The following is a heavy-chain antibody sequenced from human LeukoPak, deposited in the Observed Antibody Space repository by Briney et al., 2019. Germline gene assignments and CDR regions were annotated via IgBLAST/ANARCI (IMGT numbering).Heavy chain of an antibody. V-gene: IGHV3-30*02. J-gene: IGHJ4*02. CDR2: IRYDASDK. D-gene: IGHD5-24*01. CDR3: ARMVTIIDYFDY. CDR1: GFTFNGYG. Sequence: GGSLRLSCAVSGFTFNGYGMHWVRQAPGKGLEWVAFIRYDASDKYYADSVKGRFTISRDNSKNTLYLQMNSLRAEDTAVYYCARMVTIIDYFDYWGQGTLVTVSS.